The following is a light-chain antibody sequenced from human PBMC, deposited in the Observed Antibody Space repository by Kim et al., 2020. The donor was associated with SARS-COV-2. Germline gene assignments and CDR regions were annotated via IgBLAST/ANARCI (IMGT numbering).Light chain of an antibody. V-gene: IGLV4-60*03. Sequence: SSVTFTCTLSRGHNTYTIAWHQLQTGKAPRYLMKVEDSGTYNKGSGVPHRFSGSSSGTDRYLTISNLQSEDEADYYCETWDSKSWVFGGGTQLTVL. CDR3: ETWDSKSWV. CDR1: RGHNTYT. J-gene: IGLJ3*02. CDR2: VEDSGTY.